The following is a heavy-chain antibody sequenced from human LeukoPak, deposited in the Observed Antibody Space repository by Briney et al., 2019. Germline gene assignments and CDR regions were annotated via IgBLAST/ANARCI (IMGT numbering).Heavy chain of an antibody. CDR3: ARAPPYCSGGSCYSGSHYYYYGMDV. Sequence: GGSLRLSCAASGFTFSSYGMNWVRQAPGKGLEWVSSISSSSSYIYYADSVKGRFTISRDNAKNSLYLQMNSLRAEDTAVYYCARAPPYCSGGSCYSGSHYYYYGMDVWGQGTTVTVSS. CDR2: ISSSSSYI. CDR1: GFTFSSYG. J-gene: IGHJ6*02. V-gene: IGHV3-21*01. D-gene: IGHD2-15*01.